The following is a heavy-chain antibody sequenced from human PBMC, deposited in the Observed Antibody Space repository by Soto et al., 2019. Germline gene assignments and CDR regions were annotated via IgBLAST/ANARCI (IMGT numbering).Heavy chain of an antibody. V-gene: IGHV4-59*08. Sequence: QVQLQESGPGLVKPSETLSLPCTVSGGSIRSHYWSWIRQTPGKELEWIGQIYYSGTTNYNPSLKSRVTITVATPKNQFPLKLSSVTAADTAVYFCAMTMTTLYKWFDPWGQGTRVTGSS. CDR2: IYYSGTT. D-gene: IGHD4-17*01. J-gene: IGHJ5*02. CDR3: AMTMTTLYKWFDP. CDR1: GGSIRSHY.